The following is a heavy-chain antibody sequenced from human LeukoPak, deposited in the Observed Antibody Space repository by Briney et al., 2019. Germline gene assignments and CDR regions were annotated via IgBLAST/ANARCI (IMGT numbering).Heavy chain of an antibody. V-gene: IGHV3-23*01. J-gene: IGHJ4*02. CDR2: ISGSGGST. D-gene: IGHD6-13*01. CDR1: GFTFSSYA. CDR3: AKALYSSSWSWDY. Sequence: PGRSLRLSCAASGFTFSSYAMSWVRQAPGKGLEWVSAISGSGGSTYYADSVKGRFTISRDNSKNTLYLQMNSLRAEDTAVYYCAKALYSSSWSWDYWGQGTLVTVSS.